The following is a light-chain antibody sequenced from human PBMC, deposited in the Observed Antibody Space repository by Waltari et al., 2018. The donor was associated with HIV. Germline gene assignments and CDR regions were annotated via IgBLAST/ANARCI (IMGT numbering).Light chain of an antibody. CDR1: QSVSSSY. V-gene: IGKV3-20*01. Sequence: EIVLTQSPGTLSLAPGGRATLSCRASQSVSSSYLAWYQQKPGQAPRLLIYGASSRATGIPDRFSGSGSGTDFTLTISRLEPEDFAVYYCQQYGSSTCTFGQGTKVEIK. J-gene: IGKJ1*01. CDR2: GAS. CDR3: QQYGSSTCT.